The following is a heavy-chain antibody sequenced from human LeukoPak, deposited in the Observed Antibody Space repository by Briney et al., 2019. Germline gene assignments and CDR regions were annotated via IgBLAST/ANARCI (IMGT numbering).Heavy chain of an antibody. CDR1: VRSISNYY. CDR2: VHYSGST. J-gene: IGHJ4*02. V-gene: IGHV4-59*08. Sequence: PSETLSLTCTVSVRSISNYYWSWIRQPPGKGLEWIGYVHYSGSTNYNPSLKSRATISVDTYKSQFTLKLSSVTAADTAIYYCARGYSSSWYYFDYWGQGTLVTVSS. CDR3: ARGYSSSWYYFDY. D-gene: IGHD6-13*01.